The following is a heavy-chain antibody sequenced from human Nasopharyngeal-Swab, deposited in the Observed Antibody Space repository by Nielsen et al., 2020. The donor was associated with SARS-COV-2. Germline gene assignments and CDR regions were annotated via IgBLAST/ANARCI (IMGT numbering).Heavy chain of an antibody. Sequence: GESLKISCAASGFTFSSYGMHWVRQAPGKGLEWVAVISYDGSNKYYADSVKGRFTISRDNSKNTLYLQMNSLRAEDTAVYYCAKEYSSGWYFPGYWGQGTLVTVSS. D-gene: IGHD6-19*01. V-gene: IGHV3-30*18. CDR1: GFTFSSYG. J-gene: IGHJ4*02. CDR3: AKEYSSGWYFPGY. CDR2: ISYDGSNK.